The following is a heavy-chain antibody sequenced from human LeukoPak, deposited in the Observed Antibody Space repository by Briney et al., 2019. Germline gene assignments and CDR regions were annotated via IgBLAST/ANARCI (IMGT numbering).Heavy chain of an antibody. CDR2: IYDSGST. CDR1: GGSIRSSYYY. CDR3: ARHPAYYYDSSGYYFDY. V-gene: IGHV4-39*01. Sequence: SETLSLTCTVSGGSIRSSYYYWGWIRQPPGKGLEWIGSIYDSGSTYYNPSLKSRVTISVDTSKNQFSLKLNSVTAADTAVYYCARHPAYYYDSSGYYFDYWGQGTLVTVSS. J-gene: IGHJ4*02. D-gene: IGHD3-22*01.